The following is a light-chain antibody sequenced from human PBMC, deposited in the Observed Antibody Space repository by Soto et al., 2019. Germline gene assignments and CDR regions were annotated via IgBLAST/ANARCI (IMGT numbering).Light chain of an antibody. V-gene: IGKV3-20*01. CDR2: GAS. CDR1: QSVSSSH. J-gene: IGKJ3*01. Sequence: EMALTQSPGTLSLSPGERATLSCRASQSVSSSHLAWYQQKPGQAPRLLIYGASSRATGIPDRFSGSGSGTDFTLTISRLESEDFAVYYCQQYGSSPPFTFGPGTKVDIK. CDR3: QQYGSSPPFT.